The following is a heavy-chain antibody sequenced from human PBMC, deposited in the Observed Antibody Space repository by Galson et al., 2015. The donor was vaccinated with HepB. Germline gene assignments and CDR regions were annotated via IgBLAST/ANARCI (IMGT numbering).Heavy chain of an antibody. V-gene: IGHV3-30*18. J-gene: IGHJ4*03. CDR3: ANGVTPCDGYEAC. CDR1: GFIFRDYD. D-gene: IGHD5-12*01. Sequence: SLRLSCAASGFIFRDYDMHWVRQVPGKGLEWVAFISYDGSRRYYAESVKGRFTISRDNSERTLYLQASSLRVEDSAVYYCANGVTPCDGYEACWGQGTLVSVSS. CDR2: ISYDGSRR.